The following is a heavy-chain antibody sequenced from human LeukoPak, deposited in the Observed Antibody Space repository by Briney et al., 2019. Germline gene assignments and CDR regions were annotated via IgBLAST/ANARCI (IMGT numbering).Heavy chain of an antibody. V-gene: IGHV1-69*04. CDR1: GGTFSSYA. CDR3: AGEGHVLRFLEWSPSDWFDP. Sequence: ASVKVSCKASGGTFSSYAISWVRQAPGQGLEWMGRIIPIFGIANYAQKFQGRVTITADKSTSTAYMELSSLRSEDTAVYYCAGEGHVLRFLEWSPSDWFDPWGQGTLVTVSS. CDR2: IIPIFGIA. D-gene: IGHD3-3*01. J-gene: IGHJ5*02.